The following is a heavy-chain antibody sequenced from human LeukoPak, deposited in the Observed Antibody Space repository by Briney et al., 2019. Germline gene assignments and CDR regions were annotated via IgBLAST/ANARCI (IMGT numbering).Heavy chain of an antibody. CDR1: GFTFSSYG. CDR3: ARDRRRYYGSGSYWADY. Sequence: GGSLRLSCAASGFTFSSYGMHWVRQAPGKGLEWVAVIWYDGSNKYYADSVKGRFTISRDNSKSTLYLQMNSLRAEDTAVYYCARDRRRYYGSGSYWADYWGQGTLVTVSS. CDR2: IWYDGSNK. D-gene: IGHD3-10*01. V-gene: IGHV3-33*01. J-gene: IGHJ4*02.